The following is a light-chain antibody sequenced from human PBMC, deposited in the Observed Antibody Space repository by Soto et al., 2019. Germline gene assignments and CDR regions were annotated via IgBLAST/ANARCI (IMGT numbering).Light chain of an antibody. J-gene: IGLJ1*01. V-gene: IGLV2-8*01. Sequence: QSVLTQPPSASGYPGQSVAISCTGTSSDVGGYNYVSRYQQHPGKAPKLMIYEVNKRPSGVPDRFSGSKSGNTASLTVSGLQAEDEADYYCISYAGSSNVFGTGTKVTVL. CDR3: ISYAGSSNV. CDR1: SSDVGGYNY. CDR2: EVN.